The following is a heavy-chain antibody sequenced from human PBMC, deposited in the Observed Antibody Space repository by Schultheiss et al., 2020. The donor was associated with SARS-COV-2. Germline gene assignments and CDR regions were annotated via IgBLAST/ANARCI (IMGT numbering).Heavy chain of an antibody. Sequence: SETLSLTCTVSGGSISSGGYYWSWIRQHPGKGLEWIGHIYYSGSTNYNPSLKSRVTISVDTSKNQFSLKLSSVTAADTAVYYCARVGLIAAAGTIYYYYGMDVWGQGTTVTVSS. CDR1: GGSISSGGYY. CDR2: IYYSGST. CDR3: ARVGLIAAAGTIYYYYGMDV. V-gene: IGHV4-31*03. D-gene: IGHD6-13*01. J-gene: IGHJ6*02.